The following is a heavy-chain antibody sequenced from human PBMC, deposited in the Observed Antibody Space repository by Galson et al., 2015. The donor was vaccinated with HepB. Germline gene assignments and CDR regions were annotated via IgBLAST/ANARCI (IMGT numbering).Heavy chain of an antibody. D-gene: IGHD2-2*01. CDR1: GFTFSRYA. Sequence: SLRLSCAASGFTFSRYAIHWVRQAPGQGLEWVAVISYDGKNEYYADSVKGRFTMSRDNFMKTVYLQLNSLSAEDTAVYYCARDPRPGYCTMTSCQNRFGGVDSWGQGTLVTVSS. J-gene: IGHJ4*02. CDR3: ARDPRPGYCTMTSCQNRFGGVDS. CDR2: ISYDGKNE. V-gene: IGHV3-30*04.